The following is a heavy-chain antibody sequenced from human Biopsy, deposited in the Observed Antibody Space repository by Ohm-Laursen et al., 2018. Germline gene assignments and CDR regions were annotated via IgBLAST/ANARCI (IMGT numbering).Heavy chain of an antibody. D-gene: IGHD3-22*01. V-gene: IGHV4-59*08. CDR3: AAYYYDSSGYFYAFHY. Sequence: SETLSLTCIVSGVSISSYFWSWIRQPLGKGLEWIGYVSYSGNTKYNPSLKSRVIISADTSKNQFSLKLSSVTAADMAMYYCAAYYYDSSGYFYAFHYWGQGTLVTVSS. CDR2: VSYSGNT. J-gene: IGHJ4*02. CDR1: GVSISSYF.